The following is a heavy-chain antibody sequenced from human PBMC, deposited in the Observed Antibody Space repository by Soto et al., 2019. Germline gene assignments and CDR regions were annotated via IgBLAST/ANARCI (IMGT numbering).Heavy chain of an antibody. J-gene: IGHJ6*02. CDR3: VQSRCGGDCLQSYSSHSYYGLDV. CDR2: IYWDDDK. D-gene: IGHD2-21*02. V-gene: IGHV2-5*02. Sequence: QITLKESGPTLVKPTQTLTLTCTFSGFSLSTIGVGVGWIRQPPGKALEWLALIYWDDDKRYSPSLKSRLTVTTDXSXNXLVLTMTNMDPVDTATYYCVQSRCGGDCLQSYSSHSYYGLDVWGQGTTVTVSS. CDR1: GFSLSTIGVG.